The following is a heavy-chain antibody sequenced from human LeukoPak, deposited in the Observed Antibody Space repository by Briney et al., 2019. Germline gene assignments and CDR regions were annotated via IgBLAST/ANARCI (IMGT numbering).Heavy chain of an antibody. CDR3: ASWYSSGWYKYYFDY. Sequence: GGSLRLSCAASGFTFSSYGMSWVRQAPGKGLEGVSAISGSGGSTYYADSVKGRFTISRDNSKNTLYLKINSLRAEDTAVYYCASWYSSGWYKYYFDYWGQGTLVTVSS. V-gene: IGHV3-23*01. CDR2: ISGSGGST. CDR1: GFTFSSYG. J-gene: IGHJ4*02. D-gene: IGHD6-19*01.